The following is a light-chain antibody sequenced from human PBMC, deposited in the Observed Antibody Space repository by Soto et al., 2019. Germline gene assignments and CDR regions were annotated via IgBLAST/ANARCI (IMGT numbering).Light chain of an antibody. CDR2: GAS. CDR3: QQYNDWPWT. V-gene: IGKV3-15*01. CDR1: QSVSSN. Sequence: DIVMTQSPATLSVSPGERATLSCRASQSVSSNLAWYQQKPGQAPRLLIDGASDGATGIPARFRGSGSGTDFSLTISSLQSEDSAVYYCQQYNDWPWTFGQGTKVDIK. J-gene: IGKJ1*01.